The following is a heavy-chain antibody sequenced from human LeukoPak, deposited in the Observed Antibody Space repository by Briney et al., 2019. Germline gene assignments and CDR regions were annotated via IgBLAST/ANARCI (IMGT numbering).Heavy chain of an antibody. D-gene: IGHD2-15*01. V-gene: IGHV6-1*01. CDR2: TYYRSKWYT. Sequence: SQTLSLTCAISGDSVSTNTAAWNWIRQTPSRGLEWLGRTYYRSKWYTDYAVSVKSRITINPDTSKNQFSLQLNSVTPEDTAVYFCARDGWPAFDYWGQGTLVTVSS. CDR1: GDSVSTNTAA. J-gene: IGHJ4*02. CDR3: ARDGWPAFDY.